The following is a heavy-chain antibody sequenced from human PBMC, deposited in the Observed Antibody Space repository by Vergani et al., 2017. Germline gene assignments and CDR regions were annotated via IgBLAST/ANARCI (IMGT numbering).Heavy chain of an antibody. Sequence: EVQLLESGGGSVQPGESLRLSCVASGFRFREHGMNWVRQAPGKGLEWVSGISGHDHRTLYADSVKGRFTISRDNAKNSLYLQMNSLRAEDTAVYYCARSGTYYYDSSGYEDDAFDIWGQGTMVTVSS. CDR1: GFRFREHG. D-gene: IGHD3-22*01. CDR3: ARSGTYYYDSSGYEDDAFDI. V-gene: IGHV3-23*01. CDR2: ISGHDHRT. J-gene: IGHJ3*02.